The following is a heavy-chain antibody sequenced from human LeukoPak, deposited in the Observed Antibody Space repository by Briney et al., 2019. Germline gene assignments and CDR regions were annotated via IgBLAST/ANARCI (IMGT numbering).Heavy chain of an antibody. CDR2: ISAYNGNT. CDR1: GYTFTNYI. V-gene: IGHV1-18*01. CDR3: ARGGNYFRFDP. D-gene: IGHD1-26*01. Sequence: ASVKVSCKASGYTFTNYIISWVRQAPGKGLEWMGWISAYNGNTNYAQKLQGRVTMTTDTSTATAYMELRSLRSDDTAVYYCARGGNYFRFDPWGQGTLVTVSS. J-gene: IGHJ5*02.